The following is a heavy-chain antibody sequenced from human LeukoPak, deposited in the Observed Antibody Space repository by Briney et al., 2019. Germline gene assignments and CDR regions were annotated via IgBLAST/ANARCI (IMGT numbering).Heavy chain of an antibody. CDR1: GYTFTSYG. CDR2: ISAYNGNT. CDR3: ARETRQQLPQGWFDP. V-gene: IGHV1-18*01. D-gene: IGHD6-13*01. J-gene: IGHJ5*02. Sequence: ASVKVSCKASGYTFTSYGISWVRPAPGQGLEWMGWISAYNGNTNYAQKLQGRVTMTTDTSTSTAYMELRSLRSDDTAVYYCARETRQQLPQGWFDPWGQGTLVTVSS.